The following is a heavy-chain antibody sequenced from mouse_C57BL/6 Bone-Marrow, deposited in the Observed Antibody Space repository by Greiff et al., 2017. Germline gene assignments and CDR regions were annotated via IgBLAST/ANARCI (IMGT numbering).Heavy chain of an antibody. J-gene: IGHJ1*03. V-gene: IGHV14-4*01. CDR2: IDPENGDT. Sequence: EVQLQQSGAELVRPGASVKLSCTASGFNIKDDYMHWVKQRPEQGLEWIGWIDPENGDTEYASKFQGKATITADTSSNTAYLQLSSLPSEDTAVDYCTTGLLRSYWYFDVWGTGTTVTVSS. D-gene: IGHD1-1*01. CDR3: TTGLLRSYWYFDV. CDR1: GFNIKDDY.